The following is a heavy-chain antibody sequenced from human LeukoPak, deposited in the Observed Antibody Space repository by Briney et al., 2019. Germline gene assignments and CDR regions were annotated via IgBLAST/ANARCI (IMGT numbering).Heavy chain of an antibody. Sequence: GRSLRLACTTAGLTFSRFAIHWVRQAPGKVLEWVAVISYDGSNRNYTDSVKDRFSISRHNSKNTVDLQMDSLRVEDTAVYCCAIPRWDQVVTPSILDYWGRGTLVTVSS. CDR3: AIPRWDQVVTPSILDY. CDR2: ISYDGSNR. CDR1: GLTFSRFA. J-gene: IGHJ4*02. D-gene: IGHD4-23*01. V-gene: IGHV3-30*04.